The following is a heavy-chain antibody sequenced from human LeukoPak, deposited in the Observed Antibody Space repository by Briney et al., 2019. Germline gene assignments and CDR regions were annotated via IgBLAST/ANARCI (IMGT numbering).Heavy chain of an antibody. CDR1: GFTFSSYS. J-gene: IGHJ4*02. V-gene: IGHV3-23*01. Sequence: GGSLRLSCAASGFTFSSYSMNWVRQAPGKGLAWVSAISGSGGSTFYADSVKGRFTISRDNSKNTLYLQMNSLRAEDTAVYYCAKGQVAEAGSLDYWGQGTLVTVSS. CDR2: ISGSGGST. D-gene: IGHD6-19*01. CDR3: AKGQVAEAGSLDY.